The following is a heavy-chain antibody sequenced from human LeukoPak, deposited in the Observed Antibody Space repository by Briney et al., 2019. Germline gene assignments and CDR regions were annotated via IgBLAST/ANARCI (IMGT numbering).Heavy chain of an antibody. CDR2: FDPEDGET. J-gene: IGHJ6*02. Sequence: ASVKVSCKVSGYTLTELSMHWVRQAPGKGLEWMGGFDPEDGETIYAQKFQGRVTMTEDTSTDTAYMELSSLRSEDTAVYYCARDTTVVTSYYYGMDVWGQGTTVTVSS. V-gene: IGHV1-24*01. CDR3: ARDTTVVTSYYYGMDV. CDR1: GYTLTELS. D-gene: IGHD4-23*01.